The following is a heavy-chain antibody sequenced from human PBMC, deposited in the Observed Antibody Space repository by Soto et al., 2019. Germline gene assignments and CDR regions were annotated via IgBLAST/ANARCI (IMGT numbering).Heavy chain of an antibody. D-gene: IGHD3-16*01. Sequence: QVQLVQSGAEAKKPGASVKVSCKASGYTFTSYDINWVRLATGQGLEWMGWMNPNSGNTAYAQKFQGRVTMTRNTSISTAYMEWSSLRSEDKAVYYCASIKQDYAVAWGKGPLITVYS. J-gene: IGHJ5*02. CDR2: MNPNSGNT. CDR3: ASIKQDYAVA. CDR1: GYTFTSYD. V-gene: IGHV1-8*01.